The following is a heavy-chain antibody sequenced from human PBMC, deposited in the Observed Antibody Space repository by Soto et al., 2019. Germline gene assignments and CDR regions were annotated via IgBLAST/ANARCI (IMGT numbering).Heavy chain of an antibody. Sequence: QVQLVQSGAEVKKPGASVKVSCKASGYTFTSYYMHWVRQAPGQGLEWMGIINASGGSTSYAQKFQGRVTMTRDTTTSTVYMELTSLRSEDTAVYYCARDVALTYYYDRSGYRSHDAFDIWGQGTMVNVSS. V-gene: IGHV1-46*01. D-gene: IGHD3-22*01. J-gene: IGHJ3*02. CDR1: GYTFTSYY. CDR3: ARDVALTYYYDRSGYRSHDAFDI. CDR2: INASGGST.